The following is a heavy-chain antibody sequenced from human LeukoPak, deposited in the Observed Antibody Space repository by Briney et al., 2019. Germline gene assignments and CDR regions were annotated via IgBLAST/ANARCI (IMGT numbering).Heavy chain of an antibody. CDR1: GFTFSSYW. V-gene: IGHV3-7*03. Sequence: PGGSLRLSCAASGFTFSSYWMSWVRQAPGKGLEWVANIKQDGSGKYYVDSVKGRFTISRDNAKNSLYLQMNSLRAEDTAVYYCARVGAGYYDFWSGPGGFDYWGQGTLVTVSS. J-gene: IGHJ4*02. CDR2: IKQDGSGK. CDR3: ARVGAGYYDFWSGPGGFDY. D-gene: IGHD3-3*01.